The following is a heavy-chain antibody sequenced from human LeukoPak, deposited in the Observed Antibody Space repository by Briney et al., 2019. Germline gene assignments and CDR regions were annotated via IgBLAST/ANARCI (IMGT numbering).Heavy chain of an antibody. J-gene: IGHJ4*02. Sequence: GGSLRLSCAASGFTFSSYSMNWVRQAPGKGLEWVSYISSSSSTIYYADSVKGRFTISRDNAKNSLYLQMNSLRAEDAAVYYCARGRGGGHFDYWGQGTLVTVSS. V-gene: IGHV3-48*01. CDR3: ARGRGGGHFDY. CDR2: ISSSSSTI. CDR1: GFTFSSYS.